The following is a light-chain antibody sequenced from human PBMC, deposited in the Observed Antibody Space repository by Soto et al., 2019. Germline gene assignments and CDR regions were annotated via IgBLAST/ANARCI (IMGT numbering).Light chain of an antibody. J-gene: IGKJ1*01. V-gene: IGKV1-27*01. CDR1: QGISNY. CDR2: AAS. CDR3: QKYYSAPWT. Sequence: DIQMTQSPSSLSASVRDGVTITCRASQGISNYLAWYQQKPGKVPKLLIYAASTLQSGVPSRLSGSGSGTDFTLAISSLQPEDVATYYCQKYYSAPWTFGQATKVEIK.